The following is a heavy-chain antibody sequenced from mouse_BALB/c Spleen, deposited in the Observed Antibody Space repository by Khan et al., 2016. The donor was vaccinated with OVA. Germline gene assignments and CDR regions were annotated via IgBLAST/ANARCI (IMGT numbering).Heavy chain of an antibody. D-gene: IGHD1-1*01. CDR2: IGPGSSNA. Sequence: DLVKPGASVKLSCKASGYTFTSYWINWIKQRPGQGLEWIGRIGPGSSNAYYNDMFKDKATLTVDPSSNTAYIQLSSLSSEDSAVYFCERENYYGRSCYAMDYWGQGTSVTVSA. CDR1: GYTFTSYW. CDR3: ERENYYGRSCYAMDY. V-gene: IGHV1S41*01. J-gene: IGHJ4*01.